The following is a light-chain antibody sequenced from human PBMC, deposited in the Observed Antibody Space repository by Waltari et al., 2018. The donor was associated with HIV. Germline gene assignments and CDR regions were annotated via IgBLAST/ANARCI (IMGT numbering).Light chain of an antibody. Sequence: SSELTQDPAVSVALGQTGRLTCRGHSLSSDFASWCQQKPRQAPLLVIYGKNNQPSVIPDRFTVSTSVNTASLTITGTQAEDEADYYCNSRDSSGVVFGGGTKLTVL. CDR3: NSRDSSGVV. V-gene: IGLV3-19*01. CDR2: GKN. J-gene: IGLJ2*01. CDR1: SLSSDF.